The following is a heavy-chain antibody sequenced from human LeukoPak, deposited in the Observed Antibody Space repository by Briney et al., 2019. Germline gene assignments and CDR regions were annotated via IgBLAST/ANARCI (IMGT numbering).Heavy chain of an antibody. D-gene: IGHD1-1*01. CDR2: INHSGST. Sequence: SETLSLTCAVYGGFFSGYYWSWIRQPPGKGLEWIGEINHSGSTNYNPSLKSRVTVSVDTSKNQFSLKLSSVTAADTAVYYCARDSWNDGVDYWGQGTLVTVSS. CDR1: GGFFSGYY. V-gene: IGHV4-34*01. J-gene: IGHJ4*02. CDR3: ARDSWNDGVDY.